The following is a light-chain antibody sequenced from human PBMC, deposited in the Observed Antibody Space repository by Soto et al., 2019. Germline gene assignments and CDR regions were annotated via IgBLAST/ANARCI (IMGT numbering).Light chain of an antibody. CDR3: VLYMGSGIGV. J-gene: IGLJ2*01. CDR2: STN. CDR1: SGSVSTSYY. Sequence: QTVVTQEPSFSVSPGGTVTLTCGLSSGSVSTSYYPSWYQQTPGQAPRTLIYSTNTRSSGVPDRFSGSILGNKAALTTTGAQADDESDYYCVLYMGSGIGVFGGGTQLTVL. V-gene: IGLV8-61*01.